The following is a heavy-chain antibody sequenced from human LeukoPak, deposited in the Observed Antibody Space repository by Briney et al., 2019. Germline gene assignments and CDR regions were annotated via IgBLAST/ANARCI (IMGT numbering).Heavy chain of an antibody. D-gene: IGHD6-13*01. V-gene: IGHV3-48*01. CDR3: AKLLAAAGTGKDY. Sequence: GGSLRLSCAASGFTFSIYSMNWVRQAPGKGLEWLSYITSDSNTIYYADSVKGRFTISRDNSKNTLYLQMNSLRAEDTAVYYCAKLLAAAGTGKDYWGQGTLVTVSS. CDR2: ITSDSNTI. J-gene: IGHJ4*02. CDR1: GFTFSIYS.